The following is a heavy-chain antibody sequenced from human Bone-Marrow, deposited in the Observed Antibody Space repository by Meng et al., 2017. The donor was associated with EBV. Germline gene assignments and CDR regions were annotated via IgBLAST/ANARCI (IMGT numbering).Heavy chain of an antibody. CDR3: ARVALAVAGYFDY. CDR2: IYYSGST. D-gene: IGHD6-19*01. CDR1: GGSVSSGSYY. J-gene: IGHJ4*02. Sequence: QGHLQDSGPGLVKPSETLSLTCTVSGGSVSSGSYYWSWSRQPPGKGLEWIGYIYYSGSTNYNPSLKSRVTISVDTSKNQFSLKLSSVTAADTAVYYCARVALAVAGYFDYWGQGTLVTVSS. V-gene: IGHV4-61*01.